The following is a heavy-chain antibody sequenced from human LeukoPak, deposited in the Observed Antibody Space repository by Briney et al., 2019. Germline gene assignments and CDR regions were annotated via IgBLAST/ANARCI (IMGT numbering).Heavy chain of an antibody. Sequence: PGGSLRLSCAASGFTFSSYWMSWVRQAPGKGLEWVANIKQDGSEKYYVDSVKGRFTISRDNAKNSLYLQMNSLRAEDTAVYYCARVCMYYDFWSGYYLPYYYYYYMDVWGKGTTVTVSS. CDR1: GFTFSSYW. CDR3: ARVCMYYDFWSGYYLPYYYYYYMDV. J-gene: IGHJ6*03. CDR2: IKQDGSEK. V-gene: IGHV3-7*01. D-gene: IGHD3-3*01.